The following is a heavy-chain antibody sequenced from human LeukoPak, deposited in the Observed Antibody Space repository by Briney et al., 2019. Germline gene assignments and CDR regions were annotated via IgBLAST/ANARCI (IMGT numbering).Heavy chain of an antibody. CDR2: ISYDGSNK. D-gene: IGHD1-14*01. Sequence: PGGSLRLSCAASGFTFSSYGMHWVRQAPGKGLEWVAVISYDGSNKYYADSVEGRFTISRDNSKNTLYLQMNSLRAEDTAVYYCANLPVPGDAFDIWGQGTMVTVSS. J-gene: IGHJ3*02. V-gene: IGHV3-30*18. CDR1: GFTFSSYG. CDR3: ANLPVPGDAFDI.